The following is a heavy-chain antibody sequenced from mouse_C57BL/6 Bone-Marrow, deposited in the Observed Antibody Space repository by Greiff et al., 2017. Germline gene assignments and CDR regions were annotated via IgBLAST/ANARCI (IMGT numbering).Heavy chain of an antibody. J-gene: IGHJ4*01. Sequence: QVQLQQSGAELVRPGTSVKMSCKASGYTFTNYWIGWAKQRPGHGLEWIGDIYPGGGYTNYNEKFKGKATLTAYKSSSTAYMQFSSLTSEDSAIYDCSREGAFYYAMDYWGQGTSVTVSS. V-gene: IGHV1-63*01. D-gene: IGHD3-1*01. CDR1: GYTFTNYW. CDR2: IYPGGGYT. CDR3: SREGAFYYAMDY.